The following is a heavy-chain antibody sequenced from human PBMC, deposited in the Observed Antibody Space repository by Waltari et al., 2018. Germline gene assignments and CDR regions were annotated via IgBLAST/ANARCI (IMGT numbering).Heavy chain of an antibody. J-gene: IGHJ4*02. CDR2: LRNTGGT. CDR3: ARLPTKYYDSLGWGFFDQ. CDR1: GYFLSDDH. D-gene: IGHD3-22*01. Sequence: HVQLQESGPGLVKPSEPLSLTCPVPGYFLSDDHLTSIRQAPGKGLEWIAYLRNTGGTKCTPSLESRVTVSAVTSKKQFSLRLTSVTAADTAVYYCARLPTKYYDSLGWGFFDQWGQGILVTVSS. V-gene: IGHV4-59*08.